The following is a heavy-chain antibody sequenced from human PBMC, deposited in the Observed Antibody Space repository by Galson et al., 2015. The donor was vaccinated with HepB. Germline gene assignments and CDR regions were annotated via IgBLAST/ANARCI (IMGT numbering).Heavy chain of an antibody. V-gene: IGHV1-8*01. CDR3: ARADFGYCSGGSCYAWFDP. CDR1: GYTFTSYD. J-gene: IGHJ5*02. D-gene: IGHD2-15*01. Sequence: SVKVSCKASGYTFTSYDINWVRQATGQGLELMGWMNPNSGNTGYAQKFQGRVTMTRNTSISTAYMELSSLRSEDTAVYYCARADFGYCSGGSCYAWFDPWGQGTLVTVSS. CDR2: MNPNSGNT.